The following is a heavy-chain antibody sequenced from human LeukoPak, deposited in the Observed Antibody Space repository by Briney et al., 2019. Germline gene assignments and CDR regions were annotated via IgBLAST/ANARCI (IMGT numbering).Heavy chain of an antibody. CDR1: GYTFTGYY. J-gene: IGHJ4*02. V-gene: IGHV1-2*02. D-gene: IGHD2-2*01. CDR3: ARGSKNGFDY. CDR2: INPNSGGT. Sequence: ASVKVSCKASGYTFTGYYIHWVRQAPGQGLEWMGWINPNSGGTNYAQNFQGRVTMTRDTSTSTAYMELRSLRSDDTAVYYCARGSKNGFDYWGQGTLVTVSS.